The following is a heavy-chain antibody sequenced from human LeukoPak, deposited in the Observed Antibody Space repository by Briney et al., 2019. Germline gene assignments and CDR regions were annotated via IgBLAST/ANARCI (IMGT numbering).Heavy chain of an antibody. Sequence: PSETLSLTCAVSGGSINSSNSWSWVRQPPGKGLEGIGEIYHSGSTNYNPSLKSRVTMSMDRSKNQFSLRLSSVTAADTAVYYCAGTYYDINSYSSYNWFDPWGQGTLVTVSS. CDR3: AGTYYDINSYSSYNWFDP. CDR2: IYHSGST. V-gene: IGHV4-4*02. J-gene: IGHJ5*02. CDR1: GGSINSSNS. D-gene: IGHD3-22*01.